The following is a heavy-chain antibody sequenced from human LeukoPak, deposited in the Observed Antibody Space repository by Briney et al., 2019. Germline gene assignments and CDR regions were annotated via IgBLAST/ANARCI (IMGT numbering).Heavy chain of an antibody. J-gene: IGHJ4*02. D-gene: IGHD3-22*01. CDR3: ARALYYYETSGYTFDS. CDR1: NSSISSDYY. Sequence: SETLSLTCSVSNSSISSDYYWGWIRQSPEKGLEWIGSIYHSGTTHYYPSLKNRVSMSIDTSRNQFSLQLNSVTAADTAVYYCARALYYYETSGYTFDSWGQGTLVTVSS. CDR2: IYHSGTT. V-gene: IGHV4-38-2*02.